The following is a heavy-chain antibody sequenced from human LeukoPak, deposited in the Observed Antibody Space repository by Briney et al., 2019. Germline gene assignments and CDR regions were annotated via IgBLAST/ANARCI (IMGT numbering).Heavy chain of an antibody. D-gene: IGHD3-16*01. V-gene: IGHV3-15*01. CDR2: IKSITDGGTT. J-gene: IGHJ4*02. CDR3: TTAPAAYTFDS. Sequence: PGGSLRLSCAASGFTFSNAWMSWVRQAPGKGLEWICRIKSITDGGTTVYAAPVKDRFTISRDDSKNTLYLQMNSLKTEDTAVYYCTTAPAAYTFDSWGQGTLVTVSS. CDR1: GFTFSNAW.